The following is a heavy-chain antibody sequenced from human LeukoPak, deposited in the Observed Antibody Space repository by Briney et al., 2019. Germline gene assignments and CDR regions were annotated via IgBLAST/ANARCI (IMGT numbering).Heavy chain of an antibody. Sequence: SETLSLTCTVFGVSFSTYYWTWIRQPAGKGPEWIGRIYSSGNTNYNPTLESRVTMSIDTSKHQFSLKLTSVTAADTAVYYCARHLGLGLFALWGLGTLVIVSS. D-gene: IGHD3-16*01. J-gene: IGHJ2*01. CDR1: GVSFSTYY. CDR3: ARHLGLGLFAL. CDR2: IYSSGNT. V-gene: IGHV4-4*07.